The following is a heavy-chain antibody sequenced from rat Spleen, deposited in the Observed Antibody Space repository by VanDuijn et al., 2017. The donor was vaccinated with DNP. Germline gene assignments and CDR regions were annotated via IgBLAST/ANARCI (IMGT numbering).Heavy chain of an antibody. Sequence: EVQLQESGPGLVKSSQSLSLTCSVTGYSITSNYWGWIRQFPGNKMEYIGHISYSGRTDYNPSLKSRISITRDTSRNHFFLHLISVTTEDTATYYCARWTRYFDYWGQGVMVTVSS. J-gene: IGHJ2*01. CDR1: GYSITSNY. V-gene: IGHV3-1*01. CDR2: ISYSGRT. CDR3: ARWTRYFDY. D-gene: IGHD1-7*01.